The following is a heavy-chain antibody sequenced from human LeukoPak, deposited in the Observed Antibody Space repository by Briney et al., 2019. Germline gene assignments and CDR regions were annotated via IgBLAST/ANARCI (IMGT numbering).Heavy chain of an antibody. Sequence: GGSLRLSCAASGFIFSSYSMNWVRQAPGKGLEWISFISSVSSTIFYADSVKGRFNISRDNVKNSLYLQMNGLRAEDTAVYYCASVACSAVTCFGFLFFDYWGQGTLVTVSS. CDR3: ASVACSAVTCFGFLFFDY. V-gene: IGHV3-48*01. CDR1: GFIFSSYS. CDR2: ISSVSSTI. D-gene: IGHD2-15*01. J-gene: IGHJ4*02.